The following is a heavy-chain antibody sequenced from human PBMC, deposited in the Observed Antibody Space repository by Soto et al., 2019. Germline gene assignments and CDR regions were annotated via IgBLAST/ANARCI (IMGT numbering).Heavy chain of an antibody. J-gene: IGHJ6*02. CDR2: IIPIFGTA. D-gene: IGHD2-2*01. V-gene: IGHV1-69*01. CDR1: GGTFSSYA. Sequence: QVQLVQSGAEVKKPGSSVKVSCKASGGTFSSYAISWVRQAPGQGLEWIGGIIPIFGTANYAQKFQGRVTITADESTSTAYMELSRLRSEDTAVYYCARDQAYCSSTSCYYYYGMDVWVQGTTVTVSS. CDR3: ARDQAYCSSTSCYYYYGMDV.